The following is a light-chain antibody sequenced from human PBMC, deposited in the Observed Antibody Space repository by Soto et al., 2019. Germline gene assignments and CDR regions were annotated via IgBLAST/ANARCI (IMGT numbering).Light chain of an antibody. V-gene: IGKV1-8*01. CDR3: QQYYSHSLT. CDR1: QGFSSY. CDR2: APS. Sequence: AMGMTQSPSSFSASTGDRVTITCRASQGFSSYLAWYQQKPGKAPKLLIYAPSTLQRGVPSRFSGSGSGTDFTLTISCLQSEDFATYYCQQYYSHSLTFGGGTKVEIK. J-gene: IGKJ4*01.